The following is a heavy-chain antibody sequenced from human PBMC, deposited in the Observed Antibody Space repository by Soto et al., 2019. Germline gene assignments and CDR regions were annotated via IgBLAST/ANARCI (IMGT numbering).Heavy chain of an antibody. CDR2: ISTYNGKT. J-gene: IGHJ4*02. CDR1: GYTFTSYG. V-gene: IGHV1-18*01. D-gene: IGHD4-17*01. CDR3: ARDYVDYSQFDY. Sequence: QVQLVQSGAEVKKPGASVKVSCKPSGYTFTSYGISWVRQAPGQGLEWMGYISTYNGKTDYAQNFQGRVTMTTDTSTIKAYILLRGLPCDVTAVYSCARDYVDYSQFDYWGQGTLVTVSS.